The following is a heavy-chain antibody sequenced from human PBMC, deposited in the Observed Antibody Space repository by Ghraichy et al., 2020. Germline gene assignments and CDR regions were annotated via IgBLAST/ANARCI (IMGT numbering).Heavy chain of an antibody. V-gene: IGHV4-59*01. CDR3: ARSAAALYYGMDV. D-gene: IGHD6-13*01. CDR2: VYHSGST. CDR1: GDSINNYY. J-gene: IGHJ6*02. Sequence: SETLSLTCTVSGDSINNYYWSWIRQPPGKGLEWIGYVYHSGSTNYNPSLKSRVTMSVDTSKNQFSLRLSSVTAADTAVYYCARSAAALYYGMDVWGQGTTVTVSS.